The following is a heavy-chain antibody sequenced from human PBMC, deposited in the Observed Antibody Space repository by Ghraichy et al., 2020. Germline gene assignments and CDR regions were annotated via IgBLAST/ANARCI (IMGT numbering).Heavy chain of an antibody. CDR1: GFTFDDYA. Sequence: SLNISCAASGFTFDDYAMHWVRQAPGKGLEWVSGISWNSGSIGYADSVKGRFTISRDNAKNSLYLQMNSLRAEDTALYYCAKGPSITIFGVVGGANWFDPWGQGTLVTVSS. J-gene: IGHJ5*02. CDR3: AKGPSITIFGVVGGANWFDP. V-gene: IGHV3-9*01. D-gene: IGHD3-3*01. CDR2: ISWNSGSI.